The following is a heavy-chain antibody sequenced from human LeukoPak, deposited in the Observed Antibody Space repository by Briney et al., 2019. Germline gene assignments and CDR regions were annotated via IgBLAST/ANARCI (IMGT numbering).Heavy chain of an antibody. CDR2: SNHRGNT. J-gene: IGHJ4*02. CDR1: GGSFSDYH. D-gene: IGHD3-22*01. CDR3: ARIPYYYDSSGYYGGTYYFDY. Sequence: SETLSLTCAVYGGSFSDYHWSWIRQPPGKGLEWIGESNHRGNTNYNPSLKSRVTISVDTSKNQFSLNLSSVTAADTAVYYCARIPYYYDSSGYYGGTYYFDYWGQGTLVTVSS. V-gene: IGHV4-34*01.